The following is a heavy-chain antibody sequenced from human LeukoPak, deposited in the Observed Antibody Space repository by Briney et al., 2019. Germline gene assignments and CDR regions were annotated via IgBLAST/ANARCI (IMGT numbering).Heavy chain of an antibody. CDR3: ARDGYNSFDI. J-gene: IGHJ3*02. V-gene: IGHV3-30*02. CDR2: IRYDGSNK. D-gene: IGHD5-24*01. CDR1: GFTFSSYG. Sequence: PGGSLRLSCAASGFTFSSYGMHWVRQAPGKGLEWVAFIRYDGSNKYYADSVKGRFTISRDNSKNTLYLQMNSLRAEDTAVYYCARDGYNSFDIWGQGTMVTVSS.